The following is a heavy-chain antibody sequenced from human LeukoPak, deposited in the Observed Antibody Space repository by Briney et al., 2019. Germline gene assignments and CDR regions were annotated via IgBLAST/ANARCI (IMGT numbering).Heavy chain of an antibody. CDR1: GDSISSGYY. J-gene: IGHJ3*02. CDR3: ARDRRAFDI. V-gene: IGHV4-38-2*02. CDR2: IYHSGST. Sequence: SETLSLTCTVSGDSISSGYYWGWIRQPPGKGLEWIGSIYHSGSTYYNPSLKSRVTISVDTSKNQFSLKLSSVTAADTAVYYCARDRRAFDIWGQGTMVTVSS.